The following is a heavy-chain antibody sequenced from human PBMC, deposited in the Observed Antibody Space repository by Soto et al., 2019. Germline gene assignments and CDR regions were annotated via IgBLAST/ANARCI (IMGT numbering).Heavy chain of an antibody. CDR2: ISAHNGNT. D-gene: IGHD1-1*01. J-gene: IGHJ4*02. V-gene: IGHV1-18*01. CDR1: GYTFTSYG. CDR3: ARGRYGDY. Sequence: QVHLMQTGDEVKKPGASVTVSCKASGYTFTSYGITWVRQAPGQGLEWMGWISAHNGNTDYAQKLQGRVIVTRDTSTSTAYMELRSLISDDTAVYYCARGRYGDYWGQGALVTVSS.